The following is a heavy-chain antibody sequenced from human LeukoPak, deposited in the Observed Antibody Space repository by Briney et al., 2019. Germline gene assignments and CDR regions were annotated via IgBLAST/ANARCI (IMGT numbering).Heavy chain of an antibody. Sequence: GESLKISCQGSGYIFTTHYIAWVRQMPGRGLEWMGIIYPGDSDTTYSPSFRGQVTISVDKSINTAYLQWSSLKASDTAMYYCARHLSMAAANPGYWGQGTLVTVSS. CDR1: GYIFTTHY. CDR2: IYPGDSDT. V-gene: IGHV5-51*01. D-gene: IGHD6-13*01. CDR3: ARHLSMAAANPGY. J-gene: IGHJ4*02.